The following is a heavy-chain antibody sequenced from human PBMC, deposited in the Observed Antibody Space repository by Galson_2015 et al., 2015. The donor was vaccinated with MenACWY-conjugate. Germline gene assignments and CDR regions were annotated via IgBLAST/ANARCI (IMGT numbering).Heavy chain of an antibody. D-gene: IGHD3-10*01. V-gene: IGHV4-39*01. CDR1: AGSISRSTYY. CDR3: ARQGPSGRAFDI. J-gene: IGHJ3*02. CDR2: IYDSGST. Sequence: LSLTCNVSAGSISRSTYYWGWIRQSPGKGLEWIGTIYDSGSTYYNPSLKSRVTISVDTSRNQFSLKLSSVTAADTAVYYCARQGPSGRAFDIWGQGTMVTVSS.